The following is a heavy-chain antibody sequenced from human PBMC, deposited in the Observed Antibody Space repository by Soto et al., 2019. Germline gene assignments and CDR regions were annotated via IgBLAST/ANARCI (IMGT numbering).Heavy chain of an antibody. CDR1: GRTFSNYA. J-gene: IGHJ6*02. V-gene: IGHV1-69*01. D-gene: IGHD5-18*01. CDR3: AGASVDTAMITLDYFHWLYGMDV. CDR2: IITLFSTA. Sequence: QVQLVPPGAEVRKPGSSVKVSCKASGRTFSNYALSWVRQAPGHGLEWMGGIITLFSTANYAQTFQGKATIIADESTSTASLDMGRLRSEATAVYYRAGASVDTAMITLDYFHWLYGMDVWGQGTTVTVAS.